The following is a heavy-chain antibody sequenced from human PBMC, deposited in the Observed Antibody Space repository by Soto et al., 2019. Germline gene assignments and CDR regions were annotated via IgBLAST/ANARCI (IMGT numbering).Heavy chain of an antibody. Sequence: QVQLVQSGGEVKKPGASVKVSCKASGDTVTKYGISWVRQAPGQGLEWLGWISFYNGHTNYALKFQDRITFTTDTSTSTASRELRSLTSDDTAVYYCASANSIAVAGKETWGQGTLVTVSS. CDR3: ASANSIAVAGKET. D-gene: IGHD6-19*01. V-gene: IGHV1-18*01. CDR1: GDTVTKYG. J-gene: IGHJ4*02. CDR2: ISFYNGHT.